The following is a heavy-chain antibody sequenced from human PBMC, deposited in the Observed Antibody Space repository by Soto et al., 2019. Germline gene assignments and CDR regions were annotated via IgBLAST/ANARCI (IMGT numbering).Heavy chain of an antibody. V-gene: IGHV1-18*01. CDR3: ARDRVTVFDRDDMDV. CDR2: ISAYNGDT. D-gene: IGHD3-3*01. J-gene: IGHJ6*02. Sequence: QVQLVQSGAXXXXXXXXVKVSCXAXXYXXXXXXIGWXRXAXXXXXEWMGWISAYNGDTKYAQKLQGRVTMTTDTSTNTAYMELRSLTSDDTAVYYCARDRVTVFDRDDMDVWGQGTTVTVSS. CDR1: XYXXXXXX.